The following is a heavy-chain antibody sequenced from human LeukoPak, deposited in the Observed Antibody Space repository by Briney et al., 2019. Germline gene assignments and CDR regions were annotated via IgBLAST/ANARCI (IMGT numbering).Heavy chain of an antibody. Sequence: GRSLRLSCAASGFTVSSNYMSWVRQAPGKGLEWVSVIYSGGSTYYADSVKGRFTISRDNSKNTLYLQMNSLRAEDTDVYYCASRYCSGGSCYLVHYYYGMDVWGQGTTVTVSS. D-gene: IGHD2-15*01. CDR1: GFTVSSNY. J-gene: IGHJ6*02. CDR3: ASRYCSGGSCYLVHYYYGMDV. V-gene: IGHV3-53*01. CDR2: IYSGGST.